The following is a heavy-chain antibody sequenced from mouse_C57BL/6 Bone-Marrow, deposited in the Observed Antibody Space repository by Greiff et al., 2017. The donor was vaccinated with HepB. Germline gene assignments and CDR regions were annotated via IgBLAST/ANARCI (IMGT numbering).Heavy chain of an antibody. Sequence: VQLQQSGPGLVQPSQSLSITCTVSGFSLTSYGVHWVRQSPGKGLEWLGVIWSGGSTDYNAAFIYRLSISKDNSKRQVFFKMNSLQADDTAIYYCSRKNSPFAYWGQGTLVTVSA. V-gene: IGHV2-2*01. J-gene: IGHJ3*01. CDR3: SRKNSPFAY. CDR2: IWSGGST. CDR1: GFSLTSYG.